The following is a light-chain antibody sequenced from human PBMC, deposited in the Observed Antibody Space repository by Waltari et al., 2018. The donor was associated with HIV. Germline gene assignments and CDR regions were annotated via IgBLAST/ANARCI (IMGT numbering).Light chain of an antibody. Sequence: QSVLTQHPSPSAPPGQRVHIFCSASTSHTGSHPDLWYQQLPGAAPKLLIFDNNQRPSGVPERFSGSRSGTSATLAISGLQSGDEADYYCSTWDDSLSANVFASGTTVTVL. J-gene: IGLJ1*01. CDR1: TSHTGSHP. V-gene: IGLV1-44*01. CDR3: STWDDSLSANV. CDR2: DNN.